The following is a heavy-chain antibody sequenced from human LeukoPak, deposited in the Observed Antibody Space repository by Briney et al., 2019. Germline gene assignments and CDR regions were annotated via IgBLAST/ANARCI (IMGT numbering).Heavy chain of an antibody. D-gene: IGHD5-18*01. J-gene: IGHJ4*02. V-gene: IGHV1-2*02. CDR1: GYTFTSYY. Sequence: ASVKVSCKASGYTFTSYYMHWVRQAPGQGLEWMGWINPNSGGTNYAQKFQGRVTMTRDTSISTAYMELSRLRSDDTAVYYCARGGYSYGYSMDYWGQGTLVTVSS. CDR3: ARGGYSYGYSMDY. CDR2: INPNSGGT.